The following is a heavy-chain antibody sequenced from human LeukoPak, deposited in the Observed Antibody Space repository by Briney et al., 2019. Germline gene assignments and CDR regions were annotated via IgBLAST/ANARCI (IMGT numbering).Heavy chain of an antibody. J-gene: IGHJ4*02. CDR3: ARDGLSRGGYDYRGYYFDY. Sequence: ASVKVSCTASGYTFTDYFMHWVRQAPGQGLEWMGWFNPNSGGTNYAQKFQGRVTMTRDTSISTAYMELSRLRSADTAVYYCARDGLSRGGYDYRGYYFDYWGQGTLVTVSS. CDR2: FNPNSGGT. CDR1: GYTFTDYF. D-gene: IGHD5-12*01. V-gene: IGHV1-2*02.